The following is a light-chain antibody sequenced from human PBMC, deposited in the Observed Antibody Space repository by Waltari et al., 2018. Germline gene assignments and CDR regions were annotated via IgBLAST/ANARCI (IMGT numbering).Light chain of an antibody. CDR1: SSNVGSNA. V-gene: IGLV1-44*01. CDR3: SVWDDSLNGNV. Sequence: QSVVTQPPSASGTPGPRVTISCSGTSSNVGSNAVNWYQQRPGRAPNLLIYINSRRPSGVPDRFSGSKSGTSASLAISDLQSGDEADYYCSVWDDSLNGNVFGSGTAVTVL. CDR2: INS. J-gene: IGLJ6*01.